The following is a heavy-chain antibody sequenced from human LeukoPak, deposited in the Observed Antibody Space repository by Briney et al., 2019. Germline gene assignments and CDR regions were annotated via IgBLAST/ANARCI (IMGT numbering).Heavy chain of an antibody. CDR3: ARDPYYYGPGSSFDY. D-gene: IGHD3-10*01. CDR1: GFTFSSYS. CDR2: ISSSSSYI. J-gene: IGHJ4*02. V-gene: IGHV3-21*01. Sequence: PGGSLRLSWAASGFTFSSYSIDWVRQAPGKGMEWDSSISSSSSYIYYADSVKGRFTISRDNAKNSLYLQMNSLRAEDTAVYYCARDPYYYGPGSSFDYWGQGTLVTVSS.